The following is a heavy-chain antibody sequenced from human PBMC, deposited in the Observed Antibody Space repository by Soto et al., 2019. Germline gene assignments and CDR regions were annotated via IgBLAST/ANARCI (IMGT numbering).Heavy chain of an antibody. CDR1: GGSISSYY. V-gene: IGHV4-59*08. J-gene: IGHJ3*02. D-gene: IGHD6-13*01. Sequence: SETLSLTCTVSGGSISSYYWSWIRQPPGKGLEWIGYIYYSGSTNYNPSLKSRVTISVATSKTQSSLKLTSVTAADTAVYYCARRIAAAAFDIWGQGTMVTVSS. CDR3: ARRIAAAAFDI. CDR2: IYYSGST.